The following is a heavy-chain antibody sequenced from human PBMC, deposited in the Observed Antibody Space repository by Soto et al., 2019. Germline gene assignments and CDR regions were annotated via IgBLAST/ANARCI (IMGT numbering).Heavy chain of an antibody. CDR3: ARDLTSVRGS. CDR1: GGTFSRHS. Sequence: QVQMVQSEAGVKKPGSSARVSCKVSGGTFSRHSISWVRQAPGQGLEWMGGIIPIFDATQYAQKFQGRLTITADESTTTFHMDLSGLRPEDTAIYYCARDLTSVRGSWGQGTLVTVS. D-gene: IGHD3-10*01. V-gene: IGHV1-69*01. J-gene: IGHJ4*02. CDR2: IIPIFDAT.